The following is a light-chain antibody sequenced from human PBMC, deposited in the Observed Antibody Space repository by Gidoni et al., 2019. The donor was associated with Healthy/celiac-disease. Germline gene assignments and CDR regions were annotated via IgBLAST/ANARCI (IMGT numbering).Light chain of an antibody. CDR3: SSYTSSSTLEV. CDR2: DVS. V-gene: IGLV2-14*01. Sequence: QSALTQAASVSGSAGQSITIPCTGTSSDVGGYNYVSWYQQHPGKAPNLMIFDVSNRPSGVSNRFSGSKSGNTASLTISGLQAEDEADYYCSSYTSSSTLEVFGTGTKVTVL. CDR1: SSDVGGYNY. J-gene: IGLJ1*01.